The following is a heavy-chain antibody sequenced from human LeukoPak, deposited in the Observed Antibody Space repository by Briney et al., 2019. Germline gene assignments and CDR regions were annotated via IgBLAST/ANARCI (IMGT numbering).Heavy chain of an antibody. D-gene: IGHD3-22*01. J-gene: IGHJ4*02. CDR3: AREEYYYDSSGYYPNRYFDY. Sequence: GGSLRLSCAASGFTFDDYGMSWVRQAPGKGLEWVSGINWNGGSTGYAGSVKGRFTISRDNAKNSLYLQMNSLRAEDTALYYCAREEYYYDSSGYYPNRYFDYWGRGTLVTVSS. CDR2: INWNGGST. CDR1: GFTFDDYG. V-gene: IGHV3-20*04.